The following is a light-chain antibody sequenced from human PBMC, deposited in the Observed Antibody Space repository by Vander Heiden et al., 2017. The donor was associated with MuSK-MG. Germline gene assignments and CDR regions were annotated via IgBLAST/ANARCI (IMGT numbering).Light chain of an antibody. CDR3: QQYDGGPPWT. J-gene: IGKJ1*01. CDR1: QSVLYSSNNNNY. CDR2: WAS. V-gene: IGKV4-1*01. Sequence: DIVMTQSPDSLAVSLGERATINCKSSQSVLYSSNNNNYLAWYQQKPGQPPKLLIYWASTRESGVPDRFSGSGYGTDFTLTISSLQAEDVAVYYCQQYDGGPPWTFGQGTRVEIK.